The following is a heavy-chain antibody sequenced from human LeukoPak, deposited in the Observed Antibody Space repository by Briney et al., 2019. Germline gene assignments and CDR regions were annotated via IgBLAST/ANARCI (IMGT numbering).Heavy chain of an antibody. D-gene: IGHD3-16*02. CDR2: ISYDGSNK. Sequence: GGSLRPSCAASGFTFSSYGMHWVRQAPGKGLEWVAVISYDGSNKYYADSVKGRFTISRDNSKNTLYLQMNSLGAEDTAVYYCAKVLLRLGELSPFDYWGQGTLVTVSS. CDR3: AKVLLRLGELSPFDY. CDR1: GFTFSSYG. V-gene: IGHV3-30*18. J-gene: IGHJ4*02.